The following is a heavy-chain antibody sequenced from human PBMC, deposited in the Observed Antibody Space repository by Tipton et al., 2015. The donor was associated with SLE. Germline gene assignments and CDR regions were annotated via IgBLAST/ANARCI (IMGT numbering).Heavy chain of an antibody. V-gene: IGHV3-7*01. J-gene: IGHJ4*02. CDR2: IKQDGSDK. Sequence: SLRLSCEASGFTFSNYWMNWVRQAPGKGLEWVASIKQDGSDKYYVDSVKGRFTISRDNSKNTLYLQMNSLKSEDTAVYYCARARCSGGVCPGQDYWGQGTLVTVSS. CDR1: GFTFSNYW. CDR3: ARARCSGGVCPGQDY. D-gene: IGHD2-8*02.